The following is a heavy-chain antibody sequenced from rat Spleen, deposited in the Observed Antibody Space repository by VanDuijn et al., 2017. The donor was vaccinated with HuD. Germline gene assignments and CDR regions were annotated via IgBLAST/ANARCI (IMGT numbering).Heavy chain of an antibody. CDR3: ARHPNYYVMDA. V-gene: IGHV5-22*01. Sequence: EVQLVESGGGLVQPGRSLKLSCAASGFTFSDYYMAWVRQAPKKGLEWVASITYEGSSTYYGDSVKDRFTISRDNAKSTLYLQMNSLRSEDTATYYCARHPNYYVMDAWGPGASVTVSS. CDR1: GFTFSDYY. J-gene: IGHJ4*01. CDR2: ITYEGSST.